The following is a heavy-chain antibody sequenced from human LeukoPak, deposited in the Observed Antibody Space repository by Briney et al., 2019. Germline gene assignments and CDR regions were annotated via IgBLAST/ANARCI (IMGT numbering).Heavy chain of an antibody. D-gene: IGHD3-3*01. J-gene: IGHJ4*02. CDR3: ARGRPSDF. CDR1: GYTFTDFG. V-gene: IGHV1-18*01. CDR2: ISAYSGDT. Sequence: ASVKVSCKTSGYTFTDFGMSWVRQAPGQGLEWMGWISAYSGDTNYAHNLRGRVTMTTDTSTSTAYMELRSLRSDDTAMYYCARGRPSDFWGQGTLVTVSS.